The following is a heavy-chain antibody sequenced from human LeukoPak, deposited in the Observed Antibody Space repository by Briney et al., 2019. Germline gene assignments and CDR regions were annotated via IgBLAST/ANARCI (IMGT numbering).Heavy chain of an antibody. D-gene: IGHD3-10*01. CDR3: VIGRGWQPDY. J-gene: IGHJ4*02. CDR1: GGSISGYY. V-gene: IGHV4-59*03. Sequence: PSVTLSLTCTVSGGSISGYYHNWVRQSPGRGLEWIGLVHYSGNPNYNPPLKSRVSILTDTSKNPSSLELTSLTAADTAVYYCVIGRGWQPDYWGQGIPVTVSS. CDR2: VHYSGNP.